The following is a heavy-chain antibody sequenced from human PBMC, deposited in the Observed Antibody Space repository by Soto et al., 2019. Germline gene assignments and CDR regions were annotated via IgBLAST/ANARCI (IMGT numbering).Heavy chain of an antibody. CDR1: GASIISNNW. V-gene: IGHV4-4*02. D-gene: IGHD3-3*01. CDR2: IHYSGVT. CDR3: ARGGFGDTGVDLEAYHNLDV. Sequence: QVQLQESGPGLVKPSGTLSLTCAVSGASIISNNWWSWVRQFPGRGLEWIGEIHYSGVTIDNPSLNSRLSISLDKSKNQFSLTLRSATAADTAVYYCARGGFGDTGVDLEAYHNLDVWGRGTAVTVSS. J-gene: IGHJ6*02.